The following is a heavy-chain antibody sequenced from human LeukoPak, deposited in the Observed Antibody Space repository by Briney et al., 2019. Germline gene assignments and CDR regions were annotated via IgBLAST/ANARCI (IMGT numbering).Heavy chain of an antibody. CDR3: ARWTMIDAFDI. J-gene: IGHJ3*02. V-gene: IGHV4-39*07. CDR1: GGSISSSSYY. Sequence: PSETLSLTCTVSGGSISSSSYYWGWIRQPPGKGLEWIGSIYYSGSTYYNPSLKSRVTISVDTSKNQFSLKLSSVTAADTAVYYCARWTMIDAFDIWGQGTMVTVSS. D-gene: IGHD3-22*01. CDR2: IYYSGST.